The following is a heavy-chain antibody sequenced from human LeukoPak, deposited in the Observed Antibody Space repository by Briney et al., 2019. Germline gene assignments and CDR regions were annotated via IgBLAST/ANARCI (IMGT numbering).Heavy chain of an antibody. CDR2: IWYDGSSK. J-gene: IGHJ6*04. CDR1: GFTFSSYG. V-gene: IGHV3-33*01. CDR3: ARFYGSGSYYPTYGMDV. Sequence: GRSLRLSCAASGFTFSSYGMHWVRQAPGKGLEWVAVIWYDGSSKYYADSVKGRFTISRDNSKNTLYLQMNSLRAEDTAVYYCARFYGSGSYYPTYGMDVWGKGTTVTVSS. D-gene: IGHD3-10*01.